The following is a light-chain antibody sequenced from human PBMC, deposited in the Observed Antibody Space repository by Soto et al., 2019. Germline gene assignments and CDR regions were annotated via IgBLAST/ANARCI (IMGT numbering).Light chain of an antibody. J-gene: IGLJ1*01. CDR3: SSYTTTSPYV. CDR1: SSDVGGYGY. CDR2: EVS. Sequence: QSALTQPASVSGSPGQSITISCTGTSSDVGGYGYVSWYQQHPGKAPKLMIYEVSNRPSGISNRFSGPKSGNTASLTISGLQAEDEADYYCSSYTTTSPYVFGTGTKLTVL. V-gene: IGLV2-14*01.